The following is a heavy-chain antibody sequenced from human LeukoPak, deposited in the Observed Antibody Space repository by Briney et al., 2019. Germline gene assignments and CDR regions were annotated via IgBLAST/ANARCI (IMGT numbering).Heavy chain of an antibody. V-gene: IGHV6-1*01. CDR2: TYYRSKWYN. CDR3: AKALGQWHNWLAP. J-gene: IGHJ5*02. CDR1: GDSVSANSVA. D-gene: IGHD6-19*01. Sequence: SQTLSLTCAISGDSVSANSVAWSWIRQSPSRGLEWLGKTYYRSKWYNDYAVSVKSRITTSADTSKNQFSLHLKSVTPEDTAVYYCAKALGQWHNWLAPWGQGTLVTVSS.